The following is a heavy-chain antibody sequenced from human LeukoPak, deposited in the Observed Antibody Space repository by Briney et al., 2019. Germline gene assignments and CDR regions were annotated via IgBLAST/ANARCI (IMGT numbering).Heavy chain of an antibody. CDR1: GGSISSGGYY. Sequence: PSETLSLTCTVSGGSISSGGYYWSWIRQPPGKGLEWIGYIYYSGSTNYNPSLKSRVTISVDTSKNQFSLKLSSVTAADTAVYYCATSYDFWSAARLSDAFDIWGQGTMVTVSS. CDR2: IYYSGST. CDR3: ATSYDFWSAARLSDAFDI. D-gene: IGHD3-3*01. J-gene: IGHJ3*02. V-gene: IGHV4-61*08.